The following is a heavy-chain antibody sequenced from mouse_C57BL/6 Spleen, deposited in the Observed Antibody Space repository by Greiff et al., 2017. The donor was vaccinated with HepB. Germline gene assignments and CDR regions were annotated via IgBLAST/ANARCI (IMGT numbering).Heavy chain of an antibody. Sequence: EVQLQQSGPELVKPGASVKISCKASGYTFTDYYMNWVKQSHGKSLEWIGDINPNNGGTSYNQKFKGKATLTVDKSSSTAYMELRSLTSEDSAVYYCAPHWDYFDYWGQGTTLTVSS. CDR2: INPNNGGT. V-gene: IGHV1-26*01. CDR1: GYTFTDYY. D-gene: IGHD4-1*01. J-gene: IGHJ2*01. CDR3: APHWDYFDY.